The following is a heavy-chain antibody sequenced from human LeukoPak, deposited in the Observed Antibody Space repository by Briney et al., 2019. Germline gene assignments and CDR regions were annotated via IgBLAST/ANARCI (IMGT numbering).Heavy chain of an antibody. CDR1: GFTFSSYG. CDR2: ISYDGSNK. Sequence: GGSLRLSCAASGFTFSSYGMHWVRQAPGKGLEWVAVISYDGSNKHYADSVKGRFTISRDNSKNTLYLQMNSLRAEDTAVYYCAKDIKDIVVVVAATSLTSYYFDYWGQGTLVTVSS. J-gene: IGHJ4*02. D-gene: IGHD2-15*01. V-gene: IGHV3-30*18. CDR3: AKDIKDIVVVVAATSLTSYYFDY.